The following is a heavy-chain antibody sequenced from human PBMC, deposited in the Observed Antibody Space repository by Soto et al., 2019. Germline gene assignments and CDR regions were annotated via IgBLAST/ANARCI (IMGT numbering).Heavy chain of an antibody. Sequence: QVQLQQWGAGLLKPSETLSLTCAVYGGSFSGYYWSWIRQPPGKGLEWIGEINHSGSTNYNPSLKSRVTISVDTSKNQFSLKLSSVTAADTAVYYCARGSPVDTAMAGVVSNWFDPWGQGTLVTVSS. J-gene: IGHJ5*02. CDR2: INHSGST. CDR1: GGSFSGYY. CDR3: ARGSPVDTAMAGVVSNWFDP. D-gene: IGHD5-18*01. V-gene: IGHV4-34*01.